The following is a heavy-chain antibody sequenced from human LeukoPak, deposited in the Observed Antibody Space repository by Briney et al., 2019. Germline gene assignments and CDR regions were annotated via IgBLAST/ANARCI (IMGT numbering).Heavy chain of an antibody. CDR1: GVSFSGYY. CDR2: INHSGST. CDR3: ATLTGGDDAFDI. D-gene: IGHD4-23*01. J-gene: IGHJ3*02. V-gene: IGHV4-34*01. Sequence: PSETLSLTCAVYGVSFSGYYWSWIRQPPGKGLEWIGEINHSGSTNYNPSLKSRVTISVDTSKNQFSLKLSSVTAADTAVYYCATLTGGDDAFDIWGQGTMVTVSS.